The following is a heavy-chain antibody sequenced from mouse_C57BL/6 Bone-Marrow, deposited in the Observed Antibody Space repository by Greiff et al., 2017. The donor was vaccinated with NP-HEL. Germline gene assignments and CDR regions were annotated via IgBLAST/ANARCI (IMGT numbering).Heavy chain of an antibody. V-gene: IGHV5-6*01. CDR1: GFTFSSYG. CDR3: ARRGANWDGAWFAY. J-gene: IGHJ3*01. D-gene: IGHD4-1*01. CDR2: ISSGGSYT. Sequence: EVKVVESGGDLVKPGGSLKLSCAASGFTFSSYGMSWVRQTPDKRLEWVATISSGGSYTYYPDSVKGRFTISRDNAKNTLYLQMSSLKSEDTAMYYCARRGANWDGAWFAYWGQGTLVTVSA.